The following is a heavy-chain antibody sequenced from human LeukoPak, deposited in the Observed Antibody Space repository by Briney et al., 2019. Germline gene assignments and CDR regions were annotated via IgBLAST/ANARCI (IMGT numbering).Heavy chain of an antibody. D-gene: IGHD6-6*01. V-gene: IGHV4-59*01. Sequence: SETLSLTCTVSGGSISTYYWSWIRQPPGKGLEWIGYVYYIGTTNYSPSLKSRVTISVDTPKNQFSLKLTSVTAADTAIYFCARVSSSSSFDYWGQGTLVTVSS. CDR3: ARVSSSSSFDY. J-gene: IGHJ4*02. CDR1: GGSISTYY. CDR2: VYYIGTT.